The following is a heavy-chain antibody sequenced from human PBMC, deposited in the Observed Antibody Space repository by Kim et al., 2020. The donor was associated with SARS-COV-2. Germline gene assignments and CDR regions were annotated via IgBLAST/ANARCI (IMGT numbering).Heavy chain of an antibody. J-gene: IGHJ4*02. CDR1: GFTFSNAW. CDR3: TTVNHPYGRTFGYYFDS. D-gene: IGHD3-10*02. CDR2: IKSEPDGGTT. V-gene: IGHV3-15*01. Sequence: GGSLRLSCAASGFTFSNAWMSWVRQAPGKGLEWVGRIKSEPDGGTTDCATPVKGRFTISRDDSQNTLYLQMNSLKTEDTAIYYCTTVNHPYGRTFGYYFDSWGQGTLVTVSS.